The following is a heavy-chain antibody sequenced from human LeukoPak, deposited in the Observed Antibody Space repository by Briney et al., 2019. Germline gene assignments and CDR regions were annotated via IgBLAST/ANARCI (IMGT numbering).Heavy chain of an antibody. V-gene: IGHV4-59*01. D-gene: IGHD2-15*01. J-gene: IGHJ5*02. CDR1: GGSISSYY. CDR3: ARAQLYCRGSSCYPSWFDP. CDR2: IYYSGSS. Sequence: SETLSLTCTVSGGSISSYYWSWIRQPPGKGLEWIGYIYYSGSSNYNPSLKSRVTMSVDTSKNQFSLKLSSVTAADTAVYYCARAQLYCRGSSCYPSWFDPWGQGTLVTVSS.